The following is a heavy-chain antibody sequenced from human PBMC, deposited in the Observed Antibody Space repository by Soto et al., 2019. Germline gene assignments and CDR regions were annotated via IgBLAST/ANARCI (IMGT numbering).Heavy chain of an antibody. CDR2: IYHSGST. Sequence: SETLCVTCALSVGSISSSNWWSCFRQPPVKGLEWIGEIYHSGSTNYNPSLKSRVTISVDKSKNQFSLKLSSVTTADTAVYYCAVMGVRGVIIGSWFDPWGQGTLVTVSS. V-gene: IGHV4-4*02. CDR3: AVMGVRGVIIGSWFDP. D-gene: IGHD3-10*01. J-gene: IGHJ5*02. CDR1: VGSISSSNW.